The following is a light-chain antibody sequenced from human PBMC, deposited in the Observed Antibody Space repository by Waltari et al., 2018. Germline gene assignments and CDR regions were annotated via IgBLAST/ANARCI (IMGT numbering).Light chain of an antibody. V-gene: IGLV6-57*02. CDR2: EDD. CDR1: GATIASTH. J-gene: IGLJ3*02. Sequence: NFMLTQPHSVSASPGKTVTLSCPGTGATIASTHVQWYLQRPGSAPNTVIYEDDHRPSGVPDRFSGSIDISSNSAFLTISGLTTEDEADYYCQSYDSANNWVFGGGTQLTVL. CDR3: QSYDSANNWV.